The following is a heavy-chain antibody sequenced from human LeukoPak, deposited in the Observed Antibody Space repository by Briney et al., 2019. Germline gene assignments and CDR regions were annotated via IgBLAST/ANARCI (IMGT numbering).Heavy chain of an antibody. CDR2: VRTKTNSYAT. V-gene: IGHV3-73*01. J-gene: IGHJ4*02. CDR3: TRAPYYYDSGGYYGTFDY. CDR1: GFTFSGSS. Sequence: PGGSLRLSCEASGFTFSGSSIHWVRQASGKGLEWVGRVRTKTNSYATAYAASVKGRFTISRDDSKNTAYLQMNSLKTEDTAVYYCTRAPYYYDSGGYYGTFDYWGQGTLVTVSS. D-gene: IGHD3-22*01.